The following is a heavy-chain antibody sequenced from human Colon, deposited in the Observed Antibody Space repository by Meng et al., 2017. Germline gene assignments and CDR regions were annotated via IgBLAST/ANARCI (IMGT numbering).Heavy chain of an antibody. CDR2: TSKSGSD. CDR3: ARAGLHSSYFDY. V-gene: IGHV4-31*02. D-gene: IGHD4-11*01. CDR1: VGSHIHGVLY. Sequence: GSGPGRGKRSRTLCLFRSVSVGSHIHGVLYTWWTRHPRPRGREWVGYTSKSGSDYFNPSLKSQVSHSLDQSKHQCSLRMDTATVADPPLYYCARAGLHSSYFDYWGQGTLVTVSS. J-gene: IGHJ4*02.